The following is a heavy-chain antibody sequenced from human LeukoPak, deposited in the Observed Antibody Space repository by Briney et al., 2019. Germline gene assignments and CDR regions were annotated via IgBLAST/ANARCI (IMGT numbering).Heavy chain of an antibody. Sequence: GGSLRLSCAASGFTFSNYDMHWVRHAAGKGLEWVSAIGTAGDTFYADSVRGRFLISRDNAKNSFYFQMNSLTAGDTAVYFCGRIGAPAHCGGDCYSGDYWGQGTLVTVSS. CDR2: IGTAGDT. V-gene: IGHV3-13*01. CDR1: GFTFSNYD. D-gene: IGHD2-21*02. J-gene: IGHJ4*02. CDR3: GRIGAPAHCGGDCYSGDY.